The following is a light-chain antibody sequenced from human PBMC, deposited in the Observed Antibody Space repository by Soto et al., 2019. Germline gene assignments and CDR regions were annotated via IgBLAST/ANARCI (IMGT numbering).Light chain of an antibody. J-gene: IGKJ1*01. Sequence: EIVLTQSPGTLSLSPGERATLSCRASQSVSSSYLAWYQQKPGQAPRLLIYGASSRATGIPDRFSGSGSGTDFTLTISRLEPEDFAVYYCQKYGSPVTFSQGPNLDIK. CDR1: QSVSSSY. V-gene: IGKV3-20*01. CDR3: QKYGSPVT. CDR2: GAS.